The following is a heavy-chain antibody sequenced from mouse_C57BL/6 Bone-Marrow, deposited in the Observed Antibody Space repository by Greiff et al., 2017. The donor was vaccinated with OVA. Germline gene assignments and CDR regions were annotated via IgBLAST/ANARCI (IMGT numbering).Heavy chain of an antibody. CDR2: IYPGGGYT. V-gene: IGHV1-63*01. D-gene: IGHD1-1*01. J-gene: IGHJ1*03. CDR3: ARYGASYWYFDV. Sequence: HLHHSLSYLLSPLTSVKMSCNSSVYTFTNYWIGWAKQRPGHGLEWIGDIYPGGGYTNYNEKFKGKATLTADKSSSTAYMQFSSLTSEDSAIYYCARYGASYWYFDVWGTGTTVTVSS. CDR1: VYTFTNYW.